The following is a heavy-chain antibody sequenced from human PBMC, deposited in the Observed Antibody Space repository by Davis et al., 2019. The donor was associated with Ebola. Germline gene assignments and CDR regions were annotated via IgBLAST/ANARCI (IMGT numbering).Heavy chain of an antibody. Sequence: SETLSLTCTVSGGSISSRSYYWGWIRQPPGKGLEWIGSIYYSGSTYYNPSLKSRVTISVDTSKNQFSLKLSSVTAADTAVYYCARHSLPYYFDYWGQGTLVTVSS. V-gene: IGHV4-39*01. CDR1: GGSISSRSYY. CDR2: IYYSGST. CDR3: ARHSLPYYFDY. J-gene: IGHJ4*02.